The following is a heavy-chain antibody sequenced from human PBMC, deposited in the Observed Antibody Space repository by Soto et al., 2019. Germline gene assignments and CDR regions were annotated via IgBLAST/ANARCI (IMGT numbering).Heavy chain of an antibody. D-gene: IGHD1-26*01. CDR2: IISSSSYT. Sequence: GGSLRLSCAASGFTFSTYAMSWVRQAPGKGLEWVSCIISSSSYTNYADSVKGRFTISRDNAKNSLYLQMNSLRAEDTAVYYCARAAQWELSLHEYYFDYWGQGTLVTVSS. CDR1: GFTFSTYA. J-gene: IGHJ4*02. V-gene: IGHV3-21*01. CDR3: ARAAQWELSLHEYYFDY.